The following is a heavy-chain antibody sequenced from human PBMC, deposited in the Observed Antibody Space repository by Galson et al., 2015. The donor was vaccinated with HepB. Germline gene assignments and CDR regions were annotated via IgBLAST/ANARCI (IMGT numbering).Heavy chain of an antibody. CDR2: ISYDGSNK. V-gene: IGHV3-30-3*01. D-gene: IGHD4-17*01. J-gene: IGHJ6*02. CDR3: ARELDYGENPYYYYYGMDV. Sequence: SLRLSCAASGFTFSSYAMHWVRQAPGKGLEWVAVISYDGSNKYYADSVKGRFTISRDNSKNTLYLQMNSLRAEDTAVYYCARELDYGENPYYYYYGMDVWGQGTTVTVSS. CDR1: GFTFSSYA.